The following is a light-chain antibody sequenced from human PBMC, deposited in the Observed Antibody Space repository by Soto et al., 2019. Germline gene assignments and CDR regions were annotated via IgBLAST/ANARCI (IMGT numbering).Light chain of an antibody. J-gene: IGKJ5*01. CDR1: QNINNY. V-gene: IGKV1-33*01. CDR3: QQYENLPT. Sequence: DIQRTQSPSSLAASVAARCPITCQASQNINNYLNWYQQKPGRAPKLLIYDASNLEAGVPSRFRGSGSGTDFTFTISRLQPEDIATYYCQQYENLPTFGQGTRLEI. CDR2: DAS.